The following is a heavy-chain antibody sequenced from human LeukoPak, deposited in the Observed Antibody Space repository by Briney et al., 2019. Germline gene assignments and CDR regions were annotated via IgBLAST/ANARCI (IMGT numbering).Heavy chain of an antibody. Sequence: GASVKVSCKASGYTFTSYGISWVRQAPGRGLEWMGWISAYNGNTNYAQKLQGRVTMTTDTSTSTAYMELRSLRSDDTAVYYCARELASSGRRVSYYYYGMDVWGQGTTVTVSS. J-gene: IGHJ6*02. V-gene: IGHV1-18*01. CDR3: ARELASSGRRVSYYYYGMDV. D-gene: IGHD3-22*01. CDR2: ISAYNGNT. CDR1: GYTFTSYG.